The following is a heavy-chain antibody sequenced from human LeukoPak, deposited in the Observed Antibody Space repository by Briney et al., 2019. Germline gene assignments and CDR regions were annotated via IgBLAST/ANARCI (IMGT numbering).Heavy chain of an antibody. D-gene: IGHD2-15*01. CDR1: GFTFGSYG. CDR3: AKVPFTYLGGGSWVGFDF. CDR2: ISGSGGST. J-gene: IGHJ3*01. V-gene: IGHV3-23*01. Sequence: PGGSLRLSCAASGFTFGSYGMSWVRQAPGKGLEWVSTISGSGGSTYYADSVKGRFTISRDNSKNTLYLQMNSLRAEDTAVYYCAKVPFTYLGGGSWVGFDFWGQGTMVTVSS.